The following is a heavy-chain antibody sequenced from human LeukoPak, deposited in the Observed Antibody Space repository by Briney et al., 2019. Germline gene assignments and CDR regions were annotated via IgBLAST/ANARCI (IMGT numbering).Heavy chain of an antibody. CDR3: ARDYYDSSGSPMDYYYYMDV. J-gene: IGHJ6*03. Sequence: PSQTLSLTCTVSGGSISSGGYYWSWIRQPPGKGLEWIGYIYYSGSTNYNPSLKSRVTISVGTSKNQFSLKLSSVTAADTAVYYCARDYYDSSGSPMDYYYYMDVWGKGTTVTVSS. D-gene: IGHD3-22*01. V-gene: IGHV4-61*08. CDR2: IYYSGST. CDR1: GGSISSGGYY.